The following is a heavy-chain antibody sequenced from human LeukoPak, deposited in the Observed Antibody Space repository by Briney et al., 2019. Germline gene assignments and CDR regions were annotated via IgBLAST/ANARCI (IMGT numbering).Heavy chain of an antibody. CDR3: ARGGIPVAGIDEIDF. CDR2: IGIGGDT. CDR1: GFTFRSYD. J-gene: IGHJ4*02. V-gene: IGHV3-13*01. Sequence: PGGSRRLACAAYGFTFRSYDMHWVRQVTGKGLEWVSAIGIGGDTYYLDSVKGRFTISRENAKNSLYLQMDSLRAGDTAVYYCARGGIPVAGIDEIDFWGQGTLVTVSS. D-gene: IGHD6-19*01.